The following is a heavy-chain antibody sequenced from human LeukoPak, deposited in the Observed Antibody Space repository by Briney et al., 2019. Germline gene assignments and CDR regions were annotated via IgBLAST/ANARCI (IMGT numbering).Heavy chain of an antibody. J-gene: IGHJ4*02. D-gene: IGHD3-3*01. CDR1: GFTFSDYY. CDR2: IRYDGSNK. V-gene: IGHV3-30*02. CDR3: AKMGNGIFGVVISRYFDY. Sequence: PGGSLRLSCAASGFTFSDYYMSWIRQAPGKGLEWVAFIRYDGSNKYYADSVKGRFTISRDNSKNTLYLQMNSLRAEDTAVYYCAKMGNGIFGVVISRYFDYWGQGTLVTVSS.